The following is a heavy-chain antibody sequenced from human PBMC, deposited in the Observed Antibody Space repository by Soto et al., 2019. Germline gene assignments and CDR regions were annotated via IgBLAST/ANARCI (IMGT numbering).Heavy chain of an antibody. V-gene: IGHV1-69*12. D-gene: IGHD6-19*01. Sequence: QVQLVQSGAEVKKPGTSVKVSCKASGGTFTSNAISWVRQAPGQGLEWMGGIIPIFATANYAQKFQGRVTITADESTSTAYMELRGLSSEDTAVYYCAQTLGLAVTGPGRFDLWGRGPLVPVSS. CDR2: IIPIFATA. J-gene: IGHJ2*01. CDR3: AQTLGLAVTGPGRFDL. CDR1: GGTFTSNA.